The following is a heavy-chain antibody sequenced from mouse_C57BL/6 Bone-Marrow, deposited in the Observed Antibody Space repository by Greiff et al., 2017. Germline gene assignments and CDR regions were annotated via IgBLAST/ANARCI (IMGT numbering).Heavy chain of an antibody. J-gene: IGHJ2*01. CDR1: GFSLSTSGMG. D-gene: IGHD4-1*01. V-gene: IGHV8-12*01. Sequence: QVTLKESGPGLLQSSQTLSLTCSFSGFSLSTSGMGVSWIRQPSGKGLEWLAHIYWDDDKRYNPSLKSRLTISKDTSRNQVFLKITSVDTADTATYYCARRVNCYFDYWGQGTTLTVSS. CDR3: ARRVNCYFDY. CDR2: IYWDDDK.